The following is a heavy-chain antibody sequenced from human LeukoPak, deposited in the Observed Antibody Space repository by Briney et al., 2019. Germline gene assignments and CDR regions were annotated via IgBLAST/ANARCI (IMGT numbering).Heavy chain of an antibody. CDR1: GFTFSSYA. D-gene: IGHD3-16*01. J-gene: IGHJ3*02. V-gene: IGHV3-23*01. CDR2: ISGSGGST. Sequence: GGSLRLSCAASGFTFSSYAMSWVRQAPGKGLEWVSAISGSGGSTYYADSVKGRFTISRDNSKNTVYLHMNSLRAEDTAIYYCAKCSSSYGNDALDIWGQGTMVTVSS. CDR3: AKCSSSYGNDALDI.